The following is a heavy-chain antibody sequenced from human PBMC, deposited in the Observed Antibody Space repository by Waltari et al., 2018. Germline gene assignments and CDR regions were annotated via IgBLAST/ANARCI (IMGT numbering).Heavy chain of an antibody. CDR1: GLPHSDNY. Sequence: EVQLVESGGGLIQPGGSLRLSCAASGLPHSDNYMSWVRQAPGKGLEWVSVLYSAGHAYYADSVKGRFTISRDSSKNTLYLQMNSLRTEDTAVYYCARDLVHYFDYWGQGTLVTVSS. CDR3: ARDLVHYFDY. J-gene: IGHJ4*02. D-gene: IGHD3-16*01. V-gene: IGHV3-53*01. CDR2: LYSAGHA.